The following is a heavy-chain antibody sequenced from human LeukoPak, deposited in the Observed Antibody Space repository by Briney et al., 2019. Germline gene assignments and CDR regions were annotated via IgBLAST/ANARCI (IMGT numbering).Heavy chain of an antibody. CDR1: GYTFTSYD. CDR2: IIPIFGTA. J-gene: IGHJ5*02. V-gene: IGHV1-69*13. CDR3: ARDTPPFDP. Sequence: ASVKVSCKASGYTFTSYDINWVRQATGQGLEWMGGIIPIFGTANYAQKFQGRVTITADESTSTAYMELSSLRSEDTAVYYCARDTPPFDPWGQGTLVTVSS.